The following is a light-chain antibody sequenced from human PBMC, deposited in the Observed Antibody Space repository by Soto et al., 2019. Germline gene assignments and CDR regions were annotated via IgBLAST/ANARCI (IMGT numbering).Light chain of an antibody. V-gene: IGLV2-14*01. CDR1: SSDVGGYNY. CDR2: EVS. Sequence: QSVLTQPASVSGSPGQSITISCTGTSSDVGGYNYVSWYQQHPGKAPKLMIYEVSNRPSGVSNRFSGSKSGNTASLTISGLQAEDEADYYCSSYTSSSTLEVCGTGTKLTVL. J-gene: IGLJ1*01. CDR3: SSYTSSSTLEV.